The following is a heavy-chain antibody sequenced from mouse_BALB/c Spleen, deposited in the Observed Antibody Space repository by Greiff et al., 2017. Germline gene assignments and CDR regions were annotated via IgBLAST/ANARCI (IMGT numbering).Heavy chain of an antibody. V-gene: IGHV3-2*02. CDR3: ARNYGSRWFAY. CDR1: GYSITSDYA. CDR2: ISYSGST. J-gene: IGHJ3*01. Sequence: EVKLVESGPGLVKPSQSLSLTCTVTGYSITSDYAWNWIRQFPGNKLEWMGYISYSGSTSYNPSLKSRISITRDTSKNQFFLLLNSVTTEDTATYYCARNYGSRWFAYWGQGTLVTVSA. D-gene: IGHD1-1*01.